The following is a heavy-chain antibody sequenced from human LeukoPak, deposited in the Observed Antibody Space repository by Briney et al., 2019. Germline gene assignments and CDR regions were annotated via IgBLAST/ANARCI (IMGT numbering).Heavy chain of an antibody. Sequence: GGSLRLSCTGSGFSFGDYAMSWFRQPPGKGPEWVGLIRSEGYGGTTEYAASVQGRFSISRDDSQSIAYLQMNSLRAEDTAVYCCARNHMDVWGKGTTVTISS. CDR1: GFSFGDYA. CDR2: IRSEGYGGTT. V-gene: IGHV3-49*03. CDR3: ARNHMDV. J-gene: IGHJ6*03.